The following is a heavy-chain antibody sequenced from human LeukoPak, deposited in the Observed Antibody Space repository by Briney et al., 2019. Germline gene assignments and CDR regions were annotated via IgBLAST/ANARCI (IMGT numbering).Heavy chain of an antibody. CDR1: GDSISSSSYY. V-gene: IGHV4-39*01. Sequence: SETLSLTCTVSGDSISSSSYYWGWIRQPPGKGLEWIGSIYYSGSTYYNPSLKSRVTISVDTSKNQFSLKLSSVTAADTAVYYCASHGGYCSGGSCYAIDYWGQGTLVTVSS. J-gene: IGHJ4*02. D-gene: IGHD2-15*01. CDR2: IYYSGST. CDR3: ASHGGYCSGGSCYAIDY.